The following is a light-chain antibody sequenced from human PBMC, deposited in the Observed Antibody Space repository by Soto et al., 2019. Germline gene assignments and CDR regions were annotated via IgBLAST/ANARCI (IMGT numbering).Light chain of an antibody. Sequence: QSALTQPASVSGSPGQSITISCTGTSSDVGGYNYVSWYQQLPGTAPKLLIYSNNQRPSGVPDRFSGSKSGTSASLAISGLQSEDEADYYCAAWDDSLNGYAVFGGGTQLTVL. J-gene: IGLJ7*01. CDR1: SSDVGGYNY. CDR3: AAWDDSLNGYAV. V-gene: IGLV1-44*01. CDR2: SNN.